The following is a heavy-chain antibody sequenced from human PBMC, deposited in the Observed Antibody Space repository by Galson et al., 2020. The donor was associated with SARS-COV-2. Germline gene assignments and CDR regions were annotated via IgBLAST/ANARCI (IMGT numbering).Heavy chain of an antibody. Sequence: GESLKISCKGSGYIFTSYWNGRVRQIPGKGLEWMGNINPGDSDTRYSPSFQGQVTISVDKSISTAYLQWSNLKASDSAMYYCARCRGWLQSCWYFDVWGRGSLVTVSS. CDR3: ARCRGWLQSCWYFDV. CDR1: GYIFTSYW. D-gene: IGHD5-12*01. CDR2: INPGDSDT. V-gene: IGHV5-51*01. J-gene: IGHJ2*01.